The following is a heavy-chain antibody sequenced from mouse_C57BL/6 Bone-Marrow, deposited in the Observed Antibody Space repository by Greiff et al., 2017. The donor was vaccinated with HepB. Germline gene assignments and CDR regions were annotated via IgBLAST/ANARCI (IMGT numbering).Heavy chain of an antibody. CDR3: ARRYGSSVYAMDD. D-gene: IGHD1-1*01. Sequence: EVQGVESGGGLVQPGGSLKLSCAASGFTFSDYGMAWVRQAPRKGPEWVAFISNLAYSIYYADTVTGRFTISRENAKNTLYLEMSSLRSEDTAMYYCARRYGSSVYAMDDWGQGTSVTVSS. J-gene: IGHJ4*01. CDR2: ISNLAYSI. CDR1: GFTFSDYG. V-gene: IGHV5-15*01.